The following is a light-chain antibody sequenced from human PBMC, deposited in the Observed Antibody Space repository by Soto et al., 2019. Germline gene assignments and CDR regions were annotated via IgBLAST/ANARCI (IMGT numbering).Light chain of an antibody. CDR2: DVN. CDR1: SSDVGGYNY. J-gene: IGLJ3*02. Sequence: QSALTQPASVSGSPGQSITISCTGTSSDVGGYNYVSWYQQHPGKAPKLMIYDVNNPPSGVSNRFSGSKSGNTASLTISGLQAEDEAHYYCSSYTTSSTLVFGGGTKVTVL. CDR3: SSYTTSSTLV. V-gene: IGLV2-14*03.